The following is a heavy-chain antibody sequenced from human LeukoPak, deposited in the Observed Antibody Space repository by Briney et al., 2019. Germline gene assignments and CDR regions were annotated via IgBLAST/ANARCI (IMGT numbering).Heavy chain of an antibody. Sequence: SETLSLTCTVSGGSISSYYWSWIRQPPGKGLEWIGYIYYSGSTNYNPSLKSRVTISVDTSKDQFSLKLSSVTAADTAVYYCARGSAYSSSSDYFDYWGQGTLVTVSS. J-gene: IGHJ4*02. CDR2: IYYSGST. CDR1: GGSISSYY. V-gene: IGHV4-59*01. D-gene: IGHD6-6*01. CDR3: ARGSAYSSSSDYFDY.